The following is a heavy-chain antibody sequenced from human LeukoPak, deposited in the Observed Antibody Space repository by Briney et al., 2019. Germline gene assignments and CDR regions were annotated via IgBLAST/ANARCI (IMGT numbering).Heavy chain of an antibody. CDR2: IYYSGST. V-gene: IGHV4-30-4*01. J-gene: IGHJ4*02. CDR3: ARVEMATITGDY. CDR1: GSSISSGDYY. D-gene: IGHD5-24*01. Sequence: SQTLSLTCTVSGSSISSGDYYWSWIRQPPGKGLAWIGYIYYSGSTYYNPSLKSRVTISVDTSKNQFSLKLSSVTAADTAVYYCARVEMATITGDYWGQGTLVTVSS.